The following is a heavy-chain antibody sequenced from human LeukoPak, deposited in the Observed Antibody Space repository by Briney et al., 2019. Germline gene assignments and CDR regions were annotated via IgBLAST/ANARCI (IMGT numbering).Heavy chain of an antibody. V-gene: IGHV4-34*01. Sequence: PSETLSLTCAVYGGSFSDYQWSWIRQPPGKGLEWIGEINQSGSINYNPSLKSRVTMSVDTSKNQFSLKLSSVTAADAAVYYCARDLGRTGAFDIWGQGTMVTVSS. CDR1: GGSFSDYQ. CDR2: INQSGSI. J-gene: IGHJ3*02. D-gene: IGHD1-14*01. CDR3: ARDLGRTGAFDI.